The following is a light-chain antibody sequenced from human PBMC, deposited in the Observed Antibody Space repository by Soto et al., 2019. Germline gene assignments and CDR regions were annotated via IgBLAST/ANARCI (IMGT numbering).Light chain of an antibody. Sequence: EIVLTQSPGTLSLSPGERATLSCRASQSVRDSHLAWYQQKPGQAPSLLIYETSSRATGIPDRFRGCGSGTEFALTITRVEPEDVAMYFCQQYGSSPGTFGQGTKVDI. CDR2: ETS. CDR1: QSVRDSH. V-gene: IGKV3-20*01. J-gene: IGKJ1*01. CDR3: QQYGSSPGT.